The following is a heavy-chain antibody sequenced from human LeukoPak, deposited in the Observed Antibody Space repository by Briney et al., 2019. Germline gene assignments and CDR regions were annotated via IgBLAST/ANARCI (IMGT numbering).Heavy chain of an antibody. D-gene: IGHD3-22*01. Sequence: PGGSLRLSCAASGFTFSSNAMSWVRQAPGKGLEWVSAISGSGGSTYYADSVKGRFTISRDNSKNTLYLQMNSLRAEDTAVYYCAKDDYDSSGYYVDYWGQGTLVTVSS. CDR3: AKDDYDSSGYYVDY. CDR2: ISGSGGST. V-gene: IGHV3-23*01. J-gene: IGHJ4*02. CDR1: GFTFSSNA.